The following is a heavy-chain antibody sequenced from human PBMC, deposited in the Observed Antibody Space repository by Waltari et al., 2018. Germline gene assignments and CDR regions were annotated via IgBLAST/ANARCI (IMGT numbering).Heavy chain of an antibody. CDR2: IYYSWST. D-gene: IGHD3-10*01. V-gene: IGHV4-39*07. Sequence: QLQLQESGPGLVTPSETLSLTCTVSGGSISSSSYYWGWLRQPQGKGLEWVGSIYYSWSTYYNPSLKSRVTISVDTSKNQFSRKLSSVTAADTAVYYCARLSRKVRGVLDYWGQGTLVTVSS. CDR3: ARLSRKVRGVLDY. J-gene: IGHJ4*02. CDR1: GGSISSSSYY.